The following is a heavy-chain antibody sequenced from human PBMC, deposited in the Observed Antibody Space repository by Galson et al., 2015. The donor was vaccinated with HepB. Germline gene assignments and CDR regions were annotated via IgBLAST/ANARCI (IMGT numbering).Heavy chain of an antibody. CDR2: ISGSGGST. CDR1: GFTFSSYA. V-gene: IGHV3-23*01. D-gene: IGHD3-3*01. CDR3: AKDGFLEWLLPSYWYFDL. J-gene: IGHJ2*01. Sequence: SLRLSCAASGFTFSSYAMSWVRQAPGKGLEWVSAISGSGGSTYYADSVKGRFTISRDNSKNTLYLQMNSLRAEDTAVYYCAKDGFLEWLLPSYWYFDLWGRGTLVTVSS.